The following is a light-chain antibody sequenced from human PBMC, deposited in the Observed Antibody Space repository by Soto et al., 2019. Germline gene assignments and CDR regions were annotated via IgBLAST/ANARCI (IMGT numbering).Light chain of an antibody. Sequence: DIQMTQSPSSVSASVGDRVTITCRASQGIGSWLAWFQQKPGKAPKLLIYAASTLQSGVPSRFSGSGSGTDFTLTIISLQPEDFATYYFQQANSFHRTFGPGTNVDIK. J-gene: IGKJ3*01. CDR1: QGIGSW. CDR2: AAS. CDR3: QQANSFHRT. V-gene: IGKV1-12*01.